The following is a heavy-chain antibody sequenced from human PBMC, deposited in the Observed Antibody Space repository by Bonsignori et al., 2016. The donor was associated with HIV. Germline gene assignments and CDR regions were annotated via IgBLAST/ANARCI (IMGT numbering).Heavy chain of an antibody. Sequence: ASVKVSCKASGYTFTSYGISWVRQAPGQGLEWMGWISAYNGNTNYAQKLQGRVTMTTDTSTSTAYMELRSLRSDDTAVYYCARDMVSEWELLFYFQHWGQGTLVTVSS. D-gene: IGHD1-26*01. CDR1: GYTFTSYG. CDR2: ISAYNGNT. V-gene: IGHV1-18*01. J-gene: IGHJ1*01. CDR3: ARDMVSEWELLFYFQH.